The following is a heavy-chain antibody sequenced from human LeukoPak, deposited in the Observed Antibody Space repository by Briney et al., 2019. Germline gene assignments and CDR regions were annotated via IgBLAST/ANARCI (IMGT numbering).Heavy chain of an antibody. J-gene: IGHJ4*02. CDR1: GFTFSSYA. CDR2: ISYDGSNK. V-gene: IGHV3-30-3*01. Sequence: GGSLRLSCAASGFTFSSYAMHWVRQAPGKGLEWVAVISYDGSNKYYADSVKGRFTISRDNSKNMLYLQMNSLRAEDTAVYYCAREAKYDFWSGNLYYFDYWGQGTLVTVSS. CDR3: AREAKYDFWSGNLYYFDY. D-gene: IGHD3-3*01.